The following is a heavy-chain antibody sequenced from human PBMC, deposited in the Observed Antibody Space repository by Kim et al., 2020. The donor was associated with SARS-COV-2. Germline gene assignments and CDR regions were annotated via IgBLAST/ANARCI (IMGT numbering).Heavy chain of an antibody. D-gene: IGHD3-10*01. CDR2: IYYSGGT. J-gene: IGHJ3*02. V-gene: IGHV4-59*01. CDR1: GGSISSYY. CDR3: ARDRSPFGDDAFDI. Sequence: SETRSLTCTVSGGSISSYYWSWIRQPPGKGLEWIGYIYYSGGTNYNPSLKSRVTISVDTSKNQFSLKLSSVTAADTAVYYCARDRSPFGDDAFDIWGQGTMVTVSS.